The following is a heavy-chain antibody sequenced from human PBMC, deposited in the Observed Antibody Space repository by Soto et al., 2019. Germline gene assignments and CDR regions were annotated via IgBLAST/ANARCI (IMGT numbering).Heavy chain of an antibody. CDR2: FGRLSNRGST. V-gene: IGHV4-4*07. CDR3: ARGAWGYRGYDSRFDY. Sequence: RSLTCFVSGDSISRYYWSWIRQPAGRGLEWIGRFGRLSNRGSTNYNPSLKSRDTMSVDTSKNEFSLRLSSVTAADPAVYYCARGAWGYRGYDSRFDYCAQGALVIFSS. J-gene: IGHJ4*02. D-gene: IGHD5-12*01. CDR1: GDSISRYY.